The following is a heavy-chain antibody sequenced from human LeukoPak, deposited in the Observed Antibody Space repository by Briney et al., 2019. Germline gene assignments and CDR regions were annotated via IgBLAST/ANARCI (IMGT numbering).Heavy chain of an antibody. V-gene: IGHV3-7*01. CDR3: ARGQLVFDF. D-gene: IGHD5-24*01. Sequence: GGSLRLSCAASRFTFSSSAMSWVRQAPGKGLEWVANIKEDGSEKYYVASVKGRFTISRDNAKKSLYLQMTSLTADDTAVYYCARGQLVFDFWGQGTLVTVSS. CDR2: IKEDGSEK. J-gene: IGHJ4*02. CDR1: RFTFSSSA.